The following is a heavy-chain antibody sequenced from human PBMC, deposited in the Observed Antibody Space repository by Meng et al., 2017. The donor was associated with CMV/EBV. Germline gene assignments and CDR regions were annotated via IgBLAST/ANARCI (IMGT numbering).Heavy chain of an antibody. CDR2: ISSSSSYI. J-gene: IGHJ4*02. Sequence: GESLKISCAASGFTFSSYSMNWVRQAPGKGLEWVSSISSSSSYIYYADSVKGRFTISRDNAKNSLYLQMNSLRAEDTAVYYYAREYSGHYYDSSGYYSDAFDYWGQGTLVTVSS. V-gene: IGHV3-21*01. CDR1: GFTFSSYS. CDR3: AREYSGHYYDSSGYYSDAFDY. D-gene: IGHD3-22*01.